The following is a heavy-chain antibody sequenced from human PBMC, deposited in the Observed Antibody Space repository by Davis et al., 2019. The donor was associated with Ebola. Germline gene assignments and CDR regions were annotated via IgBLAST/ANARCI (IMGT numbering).Heavy chain of an antibody. D-gene: IGHD6-13*01. Sequence: PGGSLRLSCAASGFTFSSYGMHWVRQAPGKGLEWVAVISYDGSNKYYADSVKGRFTISRDNSKNTLYLQMNSLRAEDTAVYYCARGAYSSSWLVEYYYGMDVWGQGTTVTVSS. CDR1: GFTFSSYG. V-gene: IGHV3-30*03. J-gene: IGHJ6*02. CDR3: ARGAYSSSWLVEYYYGMDV. CDR2: ISYDGSNK.